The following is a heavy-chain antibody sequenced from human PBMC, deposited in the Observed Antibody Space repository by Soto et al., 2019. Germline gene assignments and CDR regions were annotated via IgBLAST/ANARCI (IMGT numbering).Heavy chain of an antibody. CDR2: ISGSGGST. V-gene: IGHV3-23*01. Sequence: GWSLRLSCAASGFTFSSYAMSWVRQAPGKGLEWVSAISGSGGSTYYADSVKGRFTISRDNSKNTLYLQMNSLRAEDTAVYYCAKWDCSGGSCYSGLFFDYWGQGTLVTVSS. CDR1: GFTFSSYA. D-gene: IGHD2-15*01. J-gene: IGHJ4*02. CDR3: AKWDCSGGSCYSGLFFDY.